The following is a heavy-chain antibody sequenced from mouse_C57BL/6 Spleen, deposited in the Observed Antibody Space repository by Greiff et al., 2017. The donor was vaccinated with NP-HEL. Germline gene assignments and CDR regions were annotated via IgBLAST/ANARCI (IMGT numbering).Heavy chain of an antibody. V-gene: IGHV1-50*01. Sequence: QVQLQQPGAELVKPRASVKLSCKASGYTFTSYWMQWVKQRPGQGLEWIGEIDPSDSYTNYNQKFKGKATLTVDTSSSTAYMQLSSLTSEDSAVYYCATFITTVKDYWGQGTTLTVSS. CDR1: GYTFTSYW. CDR3: ATFITTVKDY. CDR2: IDPSDSYT. J-gene: IGHJ2*01. D-gene: IGHD1-2*01.